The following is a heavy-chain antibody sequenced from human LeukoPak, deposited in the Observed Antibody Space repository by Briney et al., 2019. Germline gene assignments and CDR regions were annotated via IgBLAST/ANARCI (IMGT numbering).Heavy chain of an antibody. V-gene: IGHV5-51*01. CDR2: IYPDDSDT. CDR1: GYTFSSYW. D-gene: IGHD2-8*01. Sequence: GESLNISCQGSGYTFSSYWIGWVRQMPGKGLEWMGIIYPDDSDTRYSPYFQGQVTISAYKSISTAYLQWSSLKASGTAMYYCARLAYCSNDVCYSNYYYSMDVWGKGTTVTVSS. J-gene: IGHJ6*03. CDR3: ARLAYCSNDVCYSNYYYSMDV.